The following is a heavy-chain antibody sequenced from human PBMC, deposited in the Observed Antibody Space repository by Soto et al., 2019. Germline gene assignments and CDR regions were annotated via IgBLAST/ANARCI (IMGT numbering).Heavy chain of an antibody. CDR2: MNPNSGNT. CDR1: GYTFTSYD. Sequence: ASVKVSCKASGYTFTSYDINWVRQATGQGLEWMGWMNPNSGNTAYAQKFHGRVTITADKSTSTAYMELSSLRSEDTAVYYCARDSSGYYPFDYWGQGTLVTVS. D-gene: IGHD3-22*01. J-gene: IGHJ4*02. CDR3: ARDSSGYYPFDY. V-gene: IGHV1-8*01.